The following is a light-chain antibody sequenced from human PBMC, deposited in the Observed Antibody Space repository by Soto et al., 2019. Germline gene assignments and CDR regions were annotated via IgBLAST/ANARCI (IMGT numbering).Light chain of an antibody. V-gene: IGLV2-14*01. J-gene: IGLJ2*01. CDR3: SSYTSTITVL. Sequence: QSVLTQPASVSGSPGQSITISCTGTSSDVGASKYVSWYQQHPGKAPKLMIYEVSNRPSGVSNRFSGSKSGTTASLTISGLQAEDDADYYCSSYTSTITVLFGGGTKLTVL. CDR2: EVS. CDR1: SSDVGASKY.